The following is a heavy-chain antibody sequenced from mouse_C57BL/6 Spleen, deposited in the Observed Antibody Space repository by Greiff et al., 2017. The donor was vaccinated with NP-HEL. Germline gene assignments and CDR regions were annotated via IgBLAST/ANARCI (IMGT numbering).Heavy chain of an antibody. Sequence: QVHVKQSGAELARPGASVKMSCKASGYTFTSYTMHWVKQRPGPGLDWIGYINPSSGYTKYNQKFKDKATLTADKSSSTAYMQLSSLTSEDSAVYYCARPVYYDGSSYSAWFAYWGQGTLVTVSA. CDR1: GYTFTSYT. J-gene: IGHJ3*01. CDR3: ARPVYYDGSSYSAWFAY. D-gene: IGHD1-1*01. V-gene: IGHV1-4*01. CDR2: INPSSGYT.